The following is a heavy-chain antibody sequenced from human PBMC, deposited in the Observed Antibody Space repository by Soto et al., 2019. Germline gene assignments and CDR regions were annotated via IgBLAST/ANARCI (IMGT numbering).Heavy chain of an antibody. V-gene: IGHV4-31*03. CDR2: IYYSGST. CDR3: ARGIFLATAAAYFDF. J-gene: IGHJ4*02. D-gene: IGHD6-13*01. Sequence: QVQLQESGPGLVKPSQTLSLTCSVSGGSVSSAGYYWTWIRQHPGKGLEWIGYIYYSGSTYYNPSLKSRVIISIGASENQFSLMLNSVTAADTAVYYCARGIFLATAAAYFDFWGQGTLVTVSS. CDR1: GGSVSSAGYY.